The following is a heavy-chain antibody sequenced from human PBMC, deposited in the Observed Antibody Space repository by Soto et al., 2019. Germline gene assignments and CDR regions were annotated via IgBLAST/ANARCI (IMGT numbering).Heavy chain of an antibody. CDR1: GFIFSDYS. D-gene: IGHD6-13*01. V-gene: IGHV3-21*01. CDR3: ARDWAAALDY. Sequence: EVHLVESGGGLVKPGGPLRLSCAASGFIFSDYSMNWVRQAPGKGLEWVSSISGSRGYIYYGDSVKGRFTISRDNAKNSVVLQMNNLRAEDTAVYYCARDWAAALDYWGPGTLVTVSS. CDR2: ISGSRGYI. J-gene: IGHJ4*02.